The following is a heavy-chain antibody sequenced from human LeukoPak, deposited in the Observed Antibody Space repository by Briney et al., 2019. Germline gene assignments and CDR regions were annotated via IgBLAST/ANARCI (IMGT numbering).Heavy chain of an antibody. D-gene: IGHD2-21*02. CDR3: ARLHCGGNCHSPIWDY. V-gene: IGHV4-4*02. CDR2: IYHSGST. J-gene: IGHJ4*02. CDR1: GGSISSSNW. Sequence: SENLSLNCAVSGGSISSSNWWSWVRQPPGKGLEWIGEIYHSGSTNYKPSLKSRVTISVDKSKNQFSLKLSSVTAAATAVYYCARLHCGGNCHSPIWDYWGQGTLVTVSS.